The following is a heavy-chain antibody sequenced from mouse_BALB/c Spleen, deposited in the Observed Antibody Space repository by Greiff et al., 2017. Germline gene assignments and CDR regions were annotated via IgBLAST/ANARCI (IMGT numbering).Heavy chain of an antibody. Sequence: LVESGPELVKPGASVKMSCKASGYTFTSYVMHWVKQKPGQGLEWIGYINPYNDGTKYNEKFKGKATLTSDKSSSTAYMELSSLTSEDSAVYYCARGGSSRGGDYYAMDYWGQGTSVTVSS. V-gene: IGHV1-14*01. CDR3: ARGGSSRGGDYYAMDY. CDR1: GYTFTSYV. J-gene: IGHJ4*01. D-gene: IGHD1-1*01. CDR2: INPYNDGT.